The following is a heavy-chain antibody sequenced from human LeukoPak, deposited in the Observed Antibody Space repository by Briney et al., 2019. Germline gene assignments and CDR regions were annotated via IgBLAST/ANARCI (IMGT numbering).Heavy chain of an antibody. J-gene: IGHJ4*02. CDR2: ISGSGTNT. CDR3: ARDRNWDFDY. D-gene: IGHD7-27*01. CDR1: GFTFSSYA. V-gene: IGHV3-23*01. Sequence: LPGGSLRLSCAASGFTFSSYAMSWVRQAPGKGLEWVSAISGSGTNTYCADSVKGRFSISRDNAMNSLYLQMDSLIAEDTAVYYCARDRNWDFDYWGQGTLVTVSS.